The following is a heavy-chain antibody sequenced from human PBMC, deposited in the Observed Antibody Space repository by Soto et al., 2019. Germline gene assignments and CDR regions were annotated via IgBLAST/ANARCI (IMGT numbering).Heavy chain of an antibody. V-gene: IGHV3-53*02. J-gene: IGHJ6*02. Sequence: ELQLVETGGGLIQTGGSLRLSCAASGFSISSNYIAWVRQPPGKGLEWVSTTFSGGNTEYAASVKGRCSISRDNYKNTLYLQMDNLRVEDTAVYYCARKPPSAIQGWAFGMDDWGQGTTVSGSS. CDR3: ARKPPSAIQGWAFGMDD. D-gene: IGHD2-21*01. CDR2: TFSGGNT. CDR1: GFSISSNY.